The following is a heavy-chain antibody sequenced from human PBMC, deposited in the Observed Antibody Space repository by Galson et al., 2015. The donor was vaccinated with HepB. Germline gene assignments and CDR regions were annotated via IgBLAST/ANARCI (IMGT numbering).Heavy chain of an antibody. CDR1: GFTFSSYT. V-gene: IGHV3-48*01. J-gene: IGHJ4*02. CDR2: ISTTSDTI. D-gene: IGHD5-12*01. CDR3: ARGPLRYLDY. Sequence: SLRLSCAASGFTFSSYTMNWVRQAPGKGLEWVAYISTTSDTIYYADSVKGRFTISRDISKNTLSLEINTVRLEDTAVYYCARGPLRYLDYWGQGTPVTVSS.